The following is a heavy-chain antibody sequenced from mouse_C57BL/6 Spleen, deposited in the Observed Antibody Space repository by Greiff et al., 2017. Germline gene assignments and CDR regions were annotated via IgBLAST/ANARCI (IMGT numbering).Heavy chain of an antibody. CDR2: IYPSDSAT. D-gene: IGHD2-3*01. V-gene: IGHV1-61*01. CDR3: ARSPYDYFDY. Sequence: QVQLQQPGAELVRPGSSVKLSCKASGYTFTSYWMDWVQQRPGQGLEWIGNIYPSDSATHYNQKFKDKATLTVDKSSSTAYMQLSSLTSEDSAVYYCARSPYDYFDYWGQGTTLTVSS. J-gene: IGHJ2*01. CDR1: GYTFTSYW.